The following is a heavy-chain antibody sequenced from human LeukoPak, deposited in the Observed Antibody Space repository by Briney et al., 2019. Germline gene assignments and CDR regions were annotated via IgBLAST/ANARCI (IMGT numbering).Heavy chain of an antibody. CDR2: IYYSGST. CDR3: ARDGPYSSGWYIPFDY. D-gene: IGHD6-19*01. Sequence: PSETLSLTCTVSGGSISSSSYYWGWIRQPPGKGLEWIGSIYYSGSTYYNPSLKSRVTISVDTSKNQFSLKLSSVTAADTAVYYCARDGPYSSGWYIPFDYWGQGTLVTVSS. CDR1: GGSISSSSYY. V-gene: IGHV4-39*07. J-gene: IGHJ4*02.